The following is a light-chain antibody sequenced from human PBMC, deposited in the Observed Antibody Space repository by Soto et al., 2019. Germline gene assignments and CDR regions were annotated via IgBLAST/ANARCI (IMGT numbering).Light chain of an antibody. CDR2: DAT. CDR3: CSHAGSYTYV. J-gene: IGLJ1*01. V-gene: IGLV2-11*01. Sequence: QSALTQPRSVSGSPGQSLTISCTGNSSDVGGYNYVSWYQQYPGKVPKLMIYDATKRPSGVPDRFSGSKSGNTASLTISGLQAEDEADYYCCSHAGSYTYVFGTGTKVTV. CDR1: SSDVGGYNY.